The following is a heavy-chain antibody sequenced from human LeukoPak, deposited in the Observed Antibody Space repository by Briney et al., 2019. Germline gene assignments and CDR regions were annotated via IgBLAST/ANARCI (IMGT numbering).Heavy chain of an antibody. D-gene: IGHD2-15*01. CDR2: IYHSGST. CDR1: GGSISSGGYS. Sequence: SETLSLTCAVSGGSISSGGYSWSWIRQPPGKGLEWIGYIYHSGSTYYNPSLKSRVTISVDRSKNQFSLKLSSVTAADTAVYYCARGRVVVVAEGMDVWGQGTTVTVSS. V-gene: IGHV4-30-2*01. CDR3: ARGRVVVVAEGMDV. J-gene: IGHJ6*02.